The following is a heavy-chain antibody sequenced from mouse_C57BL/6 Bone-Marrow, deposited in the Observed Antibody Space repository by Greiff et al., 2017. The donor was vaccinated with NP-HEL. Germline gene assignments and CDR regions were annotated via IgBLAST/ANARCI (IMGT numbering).Heavy chain of an antibody. CDR1: GISITTGNYR. CDR2: IYYSGTI. CDR3: ARDNYGSPYAMDY. V-gene: IGHV3-5*01. D-gene: IGHD1-1*01. J-gene: IGHJ4*01. Sequence: EVKLMESGPGLVKPSQTVFLTCTVTGISITTGNYRWSWIRQFPGNKLEWIGYIYYSGTITYNPSLTSRTTITRDTPKNQFFLEMNSLTAEDTATYYCARDNYGSPYAMDYWGQGTSVTVSS.